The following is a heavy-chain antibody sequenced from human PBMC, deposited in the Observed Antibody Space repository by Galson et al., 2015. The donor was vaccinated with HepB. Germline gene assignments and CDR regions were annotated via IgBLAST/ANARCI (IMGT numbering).Heavy chain of an antibody. CDR2: INPNSGGT. Sequence: SVKVSCKASGYTFTGYYMHWVRQAPGQGLEWMGRINPNSGGTNYAQKFQGRVAMTRDTSISTAYMELSRLRSDDMAVYYCYSPLYDILTGYYSGMDVWGQGTTVTVSS. D-gene: IGHD3-9*01. V-gene: IGHV1-2*06. J-gene: IGHJ6*02. CDR1: GYTFTGYY. CDR3: YSPLYDILTGYYSGMDV.